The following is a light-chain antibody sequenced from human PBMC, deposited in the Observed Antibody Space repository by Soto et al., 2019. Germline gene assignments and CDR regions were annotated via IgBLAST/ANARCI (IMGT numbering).Light chain of an antibody. Sequence: ALTQPASVSGSPGQSITISCTGTSSDVGSYNLVSWYQQHPGKAPKLMIYEGSKRPSGVSNRFSGSKSGNTASLTISGLQAEDEADYYCCSYAGSSTSLYVFGTGTKLTVL. CDR2: EGS. V-gene: IGLV2-23*01. CDR3: CSYAGSSTSLYV. J-gene: IGLJ1*01. CDR1: SSDVGSYNL.